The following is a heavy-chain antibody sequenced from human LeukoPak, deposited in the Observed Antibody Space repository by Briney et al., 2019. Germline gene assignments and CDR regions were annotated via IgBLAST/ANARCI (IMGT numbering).Heavy chain of an antibody. J-gene: IGHJ1*01. D-gene: IGHD3-22*01. Sequence: ASVKVSCKASGYTFTGYYMHWVRQAPGQGLEWMGWINPNSGGTNYAQKFQGRVTMTRDTSISTAYMELSRLRSDDTAVYYCARRGPYYYDSSGYYYEYFQHWGQGTLVTVSS. V-gene: IGHV1-2*02. CDR1: GYTFTGYY. CDR3: ARRGPYYYDSSGYYYEYFQH. CDR2: INPNSGGT.